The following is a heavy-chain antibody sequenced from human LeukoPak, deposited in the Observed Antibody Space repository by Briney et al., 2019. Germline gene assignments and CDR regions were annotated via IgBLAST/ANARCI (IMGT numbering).Heavy chain of an antibody. D-gene: IGHD3-3*01. CDR3: ASRDRWDFWSGYYPQNYYGMDV. Sequence: ASVKVSCKASGYTFTGYYMHWVRQATGQGLEWMGWMNPNSGNTGYAQKFQGRVTMTRNTSISTAYMELSSLRSEDTAVYYCASRDRWDFWSGYYPQNYYGMDVWGQGTTVTVSS. J-gene: IGHJ6*02. CDR1: GYTFTGYY. V-gene: IGHV1-8*02. CDR2: MNPNSGNT.